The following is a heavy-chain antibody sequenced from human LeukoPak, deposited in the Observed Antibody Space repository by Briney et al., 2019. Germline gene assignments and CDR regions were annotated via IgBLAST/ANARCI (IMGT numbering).Heavy chain of an antibody. D-gene: IGHD3-10*01. CDR2: IYYSGST. CDR3: ARRNYYTSGSYYTNYYFGLAV. CDR1: GGSIINYY. J-gene: IGHJ6*02. Sequence: TSETLSLTCTVSGGSIINYYWTWIRQPPGKGLEWIGDIYYSGSTNYNPSLKSRVSISVDRSKNQSSLKLSSVTAADTAVYYCARRNYYTSGSYYTNYYFGLAVWGQGTTVAASS. V-gene: IGHV4-59*01.